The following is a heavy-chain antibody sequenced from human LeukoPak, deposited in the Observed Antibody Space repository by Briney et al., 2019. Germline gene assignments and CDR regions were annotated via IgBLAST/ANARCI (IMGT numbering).Heavy chain of an antibody. CDR1: GFTFSSYW. CDR3: ARGIVAKMGDYYYYMDV. D-gene: IGHD3-22*01. J-gene: IGHJ6*03. V-gene: IGHV3-7*04. Sequence: GGSLRLSCAASGFTFSSYWMSWVRQAPGKGLEWVGNIKQDGSEKYYVDSVKGRFTISRDNAKNSLYLQMNSLRAEDTAVYYCARGIVAKMGDYYYYMDVWGKGTTVTVSS. CDR2: IKQDGSEK.